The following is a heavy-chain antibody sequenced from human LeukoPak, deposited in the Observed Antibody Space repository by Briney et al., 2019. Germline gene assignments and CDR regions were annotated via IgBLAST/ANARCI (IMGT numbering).Heavy chain of an antibody. CDR3: AKDREYYDSSGYYGGVY. CDR2: ISYDGSNK. CDR1: GFTFSSYA. D-gene: IGHD3-22*01. J-gene: IGHJ4*02. V-gene: IGHV3-30-3*01. Sequence: GGSLRLSCAASGFTFSSYAMHWVRQAPGKGLEWVAVISYDGSNKYYADSVKGRFTISRDNSKNTLYLQMNSLRAEDTAVYYCAKDREYYDSSGYYGGVYWGQGTLVTVSS.